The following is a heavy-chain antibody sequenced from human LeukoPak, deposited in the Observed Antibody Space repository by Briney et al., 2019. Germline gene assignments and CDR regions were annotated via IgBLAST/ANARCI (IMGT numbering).Heavy chain of an antibody. Sequence: SETLSLTCAVYGGSFSGHYWSWIRQSPGKGLEWIGEIIDSGTTNYNPSLKSRVSISVDTSKNQFSLKLTSLTAADTAFYYCARGDPSRYCSGGSCYSVQPRFDYWGQGTLVTVSS. CDR2: IIDSGTT. J-gene: IGHJ4*02. CDR1: GGSFSGHY. CDR3: ARGDPSRYCSGGSCYSVQPRFDY. V-gene: IGHV4-34*01. D-gene: IGHD2-15*01.